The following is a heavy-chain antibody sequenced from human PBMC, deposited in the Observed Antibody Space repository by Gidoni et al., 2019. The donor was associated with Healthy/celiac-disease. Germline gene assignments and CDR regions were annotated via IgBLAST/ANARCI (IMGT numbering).Heavy chain of an antibody. V-gene: IGHV1-2*02. J-gene: IGHJ6*02. CDR1: GYTFTGHY. Sequence: VPLVQPGAEAKKPGASVKVSCKASGYTFTGHYMHWVRQAPGQGLEWMGWINPNSGGTNYAQKFQGRVTMTSDTSISTAYMELSRLRSDDTAVYYCARVRWELLGYYYGMDVWGQGTTVTVSS. D-gene: IGHD1-26*01. CDR3: ARVRWELLGYYYGMDV. CDR2: INPNSGGT.